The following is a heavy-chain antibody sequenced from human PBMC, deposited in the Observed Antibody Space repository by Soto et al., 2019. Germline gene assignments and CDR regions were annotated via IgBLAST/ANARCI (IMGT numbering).Heavy chain of an antibody. V-gene: IGHV1-2*04. CDR1: GYTFTGYF. CDR2: INPNSGGT. J-gene: IGHJ6*02. Sequence: SVEASCKASGYTFTGYFMHWLRQAHEQGLEWMGWINPNSGGTNYAQKFQGWVTMTRDTSISTAYMELSRLRSDDTAVYYCARGSVTTFRDYYYGMDVWGQGTTVTVSS. CDR3: ARGSVTTFRDYYYGMDV. D-gene: IGHD4-17*01.